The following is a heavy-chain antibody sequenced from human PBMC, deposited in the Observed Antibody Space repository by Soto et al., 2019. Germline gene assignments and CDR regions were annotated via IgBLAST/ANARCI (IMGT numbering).Heavy chain of an antibody. Sequence: ASVKVSCKASGYTFTGYYMHWVRQAPGQGLEWMGWINPNSGGTNYAQKFQGRVTMTRDTSISTAYMELSRLRSDDTAVYYCARDHYAAGIPVADPTYYYGMDVWGQGTTVTVSS. CDR3: ARDHYAAGIPVADPTYYYGMDV. D-gene: IGHD6-19*01. CDR1: GYTFTGYY. CDR2: INPNSGGT. V-gene: IGHV1-2*02. J-gene: IGHJ6*02.